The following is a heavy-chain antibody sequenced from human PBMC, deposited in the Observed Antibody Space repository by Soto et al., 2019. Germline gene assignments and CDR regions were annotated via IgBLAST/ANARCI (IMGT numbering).Heavy chain of an antibody. CDR3: ARSQGSSTSLEIYYYYYSGMDV. V-gene: IGHV1-69*01. CDR1: GGTFSSYA. CDR2: IIPISGTA. J-gene: IGHJ6*02. D-gene: IGHD2-2*01. Sequence: QVQLVQSGAEVKKPGSSVKVSCKASGGTFSSYAISWVRQAPGQGLEWMGGIIPISGTANYAQKFQGRVTITADESTRTAYMELSRLRSEDTAVYYCARSQGSSTSLEIYYYYYSGMDVWGQGTTVTVSS.